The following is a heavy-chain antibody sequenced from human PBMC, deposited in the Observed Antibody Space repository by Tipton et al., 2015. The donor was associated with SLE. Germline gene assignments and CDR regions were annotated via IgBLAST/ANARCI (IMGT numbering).Heavy chain of an antibody. CDR1: GGSISSHY. D-gene: IGHD1-26*01. J-gene: IGHJ5*01. V-gene: IGHV4-59*11. CDR3: ARFHLKSYYEFDS. CDR2: IYYSGST. Sequence: TLSLTCTVSGGSISSHYWSWIRQPPGKGLEWIGYIYYSGSTNYNPSLKSRVTISVDTSKNQFSLKLGSVTAAVTAVYYCARFHLKSYYEFDSWGQGTLVTVSS.